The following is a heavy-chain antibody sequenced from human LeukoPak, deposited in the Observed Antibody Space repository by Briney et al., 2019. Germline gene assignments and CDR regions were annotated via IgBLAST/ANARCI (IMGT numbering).Heavy chain of an antibody. CDR1: GFTFSTYS. V-gene: IGHV3-21*01. J-gene: IGHJ4*02. CDR3: ARDLGLDY. CDR2: ISSSSTDI. D-gene: IGHD3/OR15-3a*01. Sequence: PGGSLRLSCAASGFTFSTYSMNWVRQAPGKGLERVSSISSSSTDIYYGDSVKGRFAISRDNAKNSLYLQMNSLRAEDTAVYYCARDLGLDYWGQGTLVTVSS.